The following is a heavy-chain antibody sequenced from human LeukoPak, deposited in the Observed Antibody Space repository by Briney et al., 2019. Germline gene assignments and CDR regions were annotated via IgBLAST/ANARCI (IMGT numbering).Heavy chain of an antibody. Sequence: SETLSLTCTVSGGSISSYYWNWIRQSPGKGLEWIGRIYTSGSTNYNPSLKSRVTISVDTSKNQFSLKLSSVTAADTAVYYCARATNWWELLGGWAFDIWGQGTMVTVSS. CDR3: ARATNWWELLGGWAFDI. CDR2: IYTSGST. V-gene: IGHV4-4*08. D-gene: IGHD1-26*01. J-gene: IGHJ3*02. CDR1: GGSISSYY.